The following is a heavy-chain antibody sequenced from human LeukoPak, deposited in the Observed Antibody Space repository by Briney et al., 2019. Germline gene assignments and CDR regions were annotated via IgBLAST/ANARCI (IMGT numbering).Heavy chain of an antibody. CDR3: ARGGPPTTIIPGDAFDI. D-gene: IGHD4-11*01. J-gene: IGHJ3*02. Sequence: PGGSLRLSCAASGFTFSDYSMNWVRRAPGKGLEWVASISSSSPYIYYTDSVKGRFTISRDNAKNSLYLQMNSLRAEDTALYYCARGGPPTTIIPGDAFDIWGQGTMVTVSS. CDR2: ISSSSPYI. CDR1: GFTFSDYS. V-gene: IGHV3-21*04.